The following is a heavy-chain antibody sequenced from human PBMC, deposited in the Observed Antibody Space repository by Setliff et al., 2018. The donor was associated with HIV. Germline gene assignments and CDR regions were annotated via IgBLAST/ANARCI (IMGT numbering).Heavy chain of an antibody. CDR3: TSYAKR. Sequence: ASVKVSCKASGYTFIGYYMHWVRQAPGQGLEWMGWINLNSGDTKYAQDFHGRVTFTRDTSTSTAYMELSSLRSADRAMYYCTSYAKRWGQGTLVTVSS. CDR1: GYTFIGYY. J-gene: IGHJ4*02. D-gene: IGHD2-2*01. V-gene: IGHV1-2*02. CDR2: INLNSGDT.